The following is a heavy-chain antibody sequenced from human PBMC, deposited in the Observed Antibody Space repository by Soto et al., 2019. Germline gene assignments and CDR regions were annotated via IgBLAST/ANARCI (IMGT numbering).Heavy chain of an antibody. CDR1: GGSFSGYY. J-gene: IGHJ6*02. Sequence: PSETLSLTCAVYGGSFSGYYWSWIRQPPGKGLEWIGEINHSGSTNYNPSLKSRVTISVDTSKNQFSLKLSSVTAADTAVYYCARRLYGSGTYYYYYGMDVWGQGTTVTVSS. CDR2: INHSGST. D-gene: IGHD3-10*01. V-gene: IGHV4-34*01. CDR3: ARRLYGSGTYYYYYGMDV.